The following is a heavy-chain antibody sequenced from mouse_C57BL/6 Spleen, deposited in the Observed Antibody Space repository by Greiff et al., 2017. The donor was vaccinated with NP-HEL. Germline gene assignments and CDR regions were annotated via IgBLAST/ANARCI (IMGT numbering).Heavy chain of an antibody. J-gene: IGHJ2*01. CDR2: INPNNGGT. V-gene: IGHV1-22*01. CDR1: GYTFTDYH. D-gene: IGHD1-1*01. CDR3: ARWAYGSSYEY. Sequence: EVQLQQSGPELVKPGASVKMSCKASGYTFTDYHMHWVKQSHGKSLEWIGYINPNNGGTSYNQKFKGKAPLTVNKSSSTAYMELRSLTSEDSAVYYCARWAYGSSYEYWGQGTTLTVSS.